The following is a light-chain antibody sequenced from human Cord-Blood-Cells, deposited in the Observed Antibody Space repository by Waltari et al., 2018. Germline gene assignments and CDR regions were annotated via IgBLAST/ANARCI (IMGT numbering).Light chain of an antibody. CDR1: SPNLGSNT. J-gene: IGLJ3*02. CDR3: AAWDDSLNGPV. Sequence: QPVLTQPPSASGTPGQRVTLSSSGISPNLGSNTVNWYQQLTGTAPKLLIYSNKQRPSGVPDRFSGSKSGTSASLAISGLQSEDEADYYCAAWDDSLNGPVFGGGTKLTVL. V-gene: IGLV1-44*01. CDR2: SNK.